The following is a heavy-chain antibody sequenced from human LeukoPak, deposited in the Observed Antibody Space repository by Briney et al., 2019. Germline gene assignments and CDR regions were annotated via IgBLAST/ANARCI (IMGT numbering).Heavy chain of an antibody. D-gene: IGHD4-17*01. V-gene: IGHV4-30-4*08. CDR1: GGSISSNNYY. J-gene: IGHJ3*02. Sequence: SETLSLTCTVSGGSISSNNYYWGWIRQPPGKGLEWIGYIYYSGSTYYNPSLKSRVTISVDTSKNQFSLKLSSVTAADTAVYYCARELGDYGDYSGNRDAFDIWGQGTMVTVSS. CDR3: ARELGDYGDYSGNRDAFDI. CDR2: IYYSGST.